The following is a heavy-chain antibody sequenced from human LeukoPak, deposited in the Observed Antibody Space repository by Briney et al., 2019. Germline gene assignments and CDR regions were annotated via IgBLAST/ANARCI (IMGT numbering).Heavy chain of an antibody. D-gene: IGHD4-17*01. CDR2: IYYSGST. V-gene: IGHV4-31*03. CDR1: GGSISSGGYY. Sequence: SETLSLTCTVSGGSISSGGYYWSWIRQHPGKGLEWIEYIYYSGSTYYNPSLKSRVTISVDTSKNQFSLKLSSVTAADTAVYYCVTTRDYYYYMDVWGKGTTVTVSS. J-gene: IGHJ6*03. CDR3: VTTRDYYYYMDV.